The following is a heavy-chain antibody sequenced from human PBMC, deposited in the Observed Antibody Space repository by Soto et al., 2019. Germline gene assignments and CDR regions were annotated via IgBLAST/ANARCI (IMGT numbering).Heavy chain of an antibody. CDR3: ARRGASVFGVAFDS. CDR2: VYSTGST. V-gene: IGHV4-39*01. CDR1: GDSITTQGYY. D-gene: IGHD3-3*01. Sequence: PSETLSLTCSVSGDSITTQGYYWGWIRQPPGKGLQWIGNVYSTGSTFSHPSLTSRVFISVDTSKNKFSLNLNSVTAADTAVYYCARRGASVFGVAFDSWGHGTPVSVPS. J-gene: IGHJ4*01.